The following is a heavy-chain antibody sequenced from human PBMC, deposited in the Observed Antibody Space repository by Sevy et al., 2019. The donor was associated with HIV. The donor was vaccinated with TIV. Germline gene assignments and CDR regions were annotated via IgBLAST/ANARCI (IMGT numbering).Heavy chain of an antibody. Sequence: GGSLRLSCEVSGFTFSSYWMNWVRQAPGKGLEWVANIKQDGSEKYYVDSVKGRFTISRDNAKNSLYLQMNSLRAEDTAVYYCARSRTPHRTDAFDIWGQGTRVTVSS. CDR3: ARSRTPHRTDAFDI. V-gene: IGHV3-7*03. J-gene: IGHJ3*02. CDR1: GFTFSSYW. CDR2: IKQDGSEK.